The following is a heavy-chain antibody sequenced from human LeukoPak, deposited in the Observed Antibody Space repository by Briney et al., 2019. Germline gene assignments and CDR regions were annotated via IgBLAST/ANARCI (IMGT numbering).Heavy chain of an antibody. Sequence: SETLSLTCTVSGGSLGGYYWNWIRQSPEKGLECIGYIYYTGYTYSNPSLKSRFAISLDTSKNQFSLKLNSVTAADTAVYYCARDPGGFGELFGTSGLDVWGQGTTVLVSS. V-gene: IGHV4-59*12. CDR3: ARDPGGFGELFGTSGLDV. CDR2: IYYTGYT. J-gene: IGHJ6*02. D-gene: IGHD3-10*01. CDR1: GGSLGGYY.